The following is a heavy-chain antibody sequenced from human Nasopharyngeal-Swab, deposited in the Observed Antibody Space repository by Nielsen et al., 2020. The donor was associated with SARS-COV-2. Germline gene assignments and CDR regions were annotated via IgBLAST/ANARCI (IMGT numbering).Heavy chain of an antibody. D-gene: IGHD2-15*01. CDR2: IKEDGSEK. J-gene: IGHJ6*02. Sequence: WIRQPPGKGLEWVANIKEDGSEKNYVDSVKGRFTISRDNAKNSLYLQMNSLRADDTAVYYCARDTYCSGGSCYGYGVAVWGQGTTVTVSS. V-gene: IGHV3-7*01. CDR3: ARDTYCSGGSCYGYGVAV.